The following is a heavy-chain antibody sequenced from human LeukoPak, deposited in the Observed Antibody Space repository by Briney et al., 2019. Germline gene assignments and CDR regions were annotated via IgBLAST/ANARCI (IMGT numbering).Heavy chain of an antibody. D-gene: IGHD4-17*01. Sequence: GGSLRLSCAASGFTFSSHSMNWVRQAPGKGLEWVSSISSSSSYIYYADSVKGRFTISRDNSKNTVYLQMNSLRAEDTAVYYCARFPYQNDYGDYWFDPWGQRTLVTVSS. J-gene: IGHJ5*02. CDR3: ARFPYQNDYGDYWFDP. CDR1: GFTFSSHS. V-gene: IGHV3-21*01. CDR2: ISSSSSYI.